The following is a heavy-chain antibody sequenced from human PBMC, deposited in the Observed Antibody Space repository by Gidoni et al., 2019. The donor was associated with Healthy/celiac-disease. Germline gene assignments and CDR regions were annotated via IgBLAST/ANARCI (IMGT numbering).Heavy chain of an antibody. V-gene: IGHV3-30-3*01. CDR1: GFTFSSDA. CDR3: AREGELWLFEDWFDP. CDR2: ISYDGSKK. D-gene: IGHD3-16*01. Sequence: VQLVGSGGAVVQPGGSLRLPSAASGFTFSSDAMHRGRRAPGKGLGGVAVISYDGSKKYYADSGKGRFTILRDKSKNTLYLQMNGRRAEGTAVYYGAREGELWLFEDWFDPWGQGTLVTVSS. J-gene: IGHJ5*02.